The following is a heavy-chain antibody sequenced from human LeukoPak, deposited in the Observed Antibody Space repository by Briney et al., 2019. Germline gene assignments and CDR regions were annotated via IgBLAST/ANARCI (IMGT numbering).Heavy chain of an antibody. Sequence: GGSLRLSCAASGFTVSSNYMSWVRQAPGKGLEWVSVIYSGGSTYCADSVKGRFTISRDNSKNTLYLQMNSLRAEDTAVYYCASSSGYYLFLDYWGQGTLVTVSS. CDR3: ASSSGYYLFLDY. D-gene: IGHD3-22*01. J-gene: IGHJ4*02. CDR2: IYSGGST. CDR1: GFTVSSNY. V-gene: IGHV3-66*02.